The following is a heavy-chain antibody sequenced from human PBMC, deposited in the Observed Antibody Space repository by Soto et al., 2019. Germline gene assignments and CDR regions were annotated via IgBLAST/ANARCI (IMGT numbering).Heavy chain of an antibody. D-gene: IGHD3-10*01. V-gene: IGHV3-30*18. CDR1: GFTFSSYG. CDR3: AKSGRWLHLRYFDY. CDR2: ISYDGSNK. J-gene: IGHJ4*02. Sequence: QVQLVESGGGVVQPGRSLRLSCAASGFTFSSYGMHWVRQAPGKGLEWVAVISYDGSNKYYADSMKGRFTISRDNSKNTLYLQMNSLRAEDTAVYYCAKSGRWLHLRYFDYWGQGTLVTVSS.